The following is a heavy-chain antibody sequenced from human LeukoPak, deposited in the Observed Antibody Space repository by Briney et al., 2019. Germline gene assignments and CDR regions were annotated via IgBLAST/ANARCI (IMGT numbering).Heavy chain of an antibody. CDR3: ANFDYCSTTNCLP. V-gene: IGHV3-30-3*01. CDR2: ISYDGSNK. D-gene: IGHD2-2*01. J-gene: IGHJ5*02. Sequence: GGSLRLSCAASGFTFSSYAMHWVRQAPGKGLEWVAVISYDGSNKYYADSVKGRFTISRDNSKNTLYLQMSSLGAENTAIYYCANFDYCSTTNCLPWGQGTLVTVSS. CDR1: GFTFSSYA.